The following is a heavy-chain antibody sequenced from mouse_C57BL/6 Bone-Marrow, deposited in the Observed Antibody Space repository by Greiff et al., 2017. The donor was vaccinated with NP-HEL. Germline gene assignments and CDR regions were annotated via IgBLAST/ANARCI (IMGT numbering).Heavy chain of an antibody. CDR3: ARYYGSYY. J-gene: IGHJ2*01. CDR1: GYTFTSYG. D-gene: IGHD2-1*01. Sequence: QVQLKQSGAELARPGASVKLSCKASGYTFTSYGISWVKQRTGQGLEWIGEIYPRSGNTYYNEKFKGKATLTADKSSSTAYMELRSLTSEDSAVYFCARYYGSYYWGQGTTLTVSS. V-gene: IGHV1-81*01. CDR2: IYPRSGNT.